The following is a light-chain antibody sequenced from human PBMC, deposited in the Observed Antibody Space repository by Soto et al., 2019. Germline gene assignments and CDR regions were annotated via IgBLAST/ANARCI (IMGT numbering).Light chain of an antibody. CDR2: GAF. CDR1: QSVSSN. V-gene: IGKV3-15*01. Sequence: EIVMTQSPVTLSVSPGESVTLSCRASQSVSSNLAWYQQKPGQAPSLLIYGAFTRATGIPARFSGTGSGTEFTLTISSLQSEDSATYYCLQDYTYPWTFGQGTKVDIK. CDR3: LQDYTYPWT. J-gene: IGKJ1*01.